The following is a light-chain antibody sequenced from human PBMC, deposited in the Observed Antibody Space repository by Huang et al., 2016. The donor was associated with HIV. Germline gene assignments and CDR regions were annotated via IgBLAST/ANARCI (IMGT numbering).Light chain of an antibody. CDR2: DAT. V-gene: IGKV3-11*01. J-gene: IGKJ4*01. Sequence: EIVLTQSPATLSLSPGERATLTSRASQSVGSYLAWYQQKPGQAPRLLIYDATNRATGIPARFSGSGSGTDFTLTISSLEPEDFAVYYCQQRSNWLSFGGGTKVEIK. CDR1: QSVGSY. CDR3: QQRSNWLS.